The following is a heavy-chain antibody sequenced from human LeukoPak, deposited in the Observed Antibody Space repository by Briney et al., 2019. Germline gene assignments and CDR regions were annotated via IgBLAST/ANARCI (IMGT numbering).Heavy chain of an antibody. Sequence: GGSLRLSCAASGFTFSSYAMSWVRQAPGKGLEWVSAISGSGGSTYYADSVKGRFTISRDNSKNTLYLQMNSLRAEDTAVCYCAKDRTSVGATTDYWGQGTLVTVSS. J-gene: IGHJ4*02. CDR1: GFTFSSYA. D-gene: IGHD1-26*01. CDR3: AKDRTSVGATTDY. V-gene: IGHV3-23*01. CDR2: ISGSGGST.